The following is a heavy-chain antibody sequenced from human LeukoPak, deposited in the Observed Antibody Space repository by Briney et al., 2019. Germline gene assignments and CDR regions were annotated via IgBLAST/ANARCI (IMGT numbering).Heavy chain of an antibody. CDR3: AYVAATGY. D-gene: IGHD6-19*01. CDR2: VSGSGGST. Sequence: PGGSLRLSCAAAGFTFSSYSMSWVRQAPGKGLEWVSGVSGSGGSTYYAASVTCRFTISRDNSQTSLYLQMNSLRAEDTAVYYCAYVAATGYWGQGTLVTVSS. V-gene: IGHV3-23*01. CDR1: GFTFSSYS. J-gene: IGHJ4*02.